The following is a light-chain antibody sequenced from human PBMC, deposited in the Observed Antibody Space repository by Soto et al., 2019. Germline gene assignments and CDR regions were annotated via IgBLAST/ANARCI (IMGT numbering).Light chain of an antibody. Sequence: LTQPASVSGSPGQSITISCSGTSSDVGGYKYVSWYQLHPGTAPKLVIYDVTNRPSGVSNRFSGSKSGNTASLTISGLQAEDEADYFCSSYTSTSTLFGTGTKVTVL. J-gene: IGLJ1*01. CDR3: SSYTSTSTL. CDR1: SSDVGGYKY. V-gene: IGLV2-14*01. CDR2: DVT.